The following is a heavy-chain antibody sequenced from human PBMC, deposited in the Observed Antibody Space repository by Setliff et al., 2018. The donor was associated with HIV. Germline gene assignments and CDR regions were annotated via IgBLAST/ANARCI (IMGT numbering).Heavy chain of an antibody. V-gene: IGHV1-2*02. CDR3: ARGPPFAF. J-gene: IGHJ4*02. CDR1: GYTFTGYY. Sequence: ASVKVSCKASGYTFTGYYMHWVRQAPGQGLEWMGWINPNSGCTNYAQNFQGRVTMTRDTSISTAYLELSRLRSDDTAVYYCARGPPFAFWGQGLLVTVSS. CDR2: INPNSGCT.